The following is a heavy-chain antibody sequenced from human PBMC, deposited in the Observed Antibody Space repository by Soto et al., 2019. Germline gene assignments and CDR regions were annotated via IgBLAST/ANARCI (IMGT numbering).Heavy chain of an antibody. CDR1: GFTFSSYS. V-gene: IGHV3-21*01. CDR3: AGDLGSGSIRFDP. Sequence: EVQLVESGGGLVKPGGSLRLSCAASGFTFSSYSMNWVRQAPGKGLEWVSSISSSSSYIFYADSVKGRFTISRDNAKNSLYLQMNSLRDEDMAVYYCAGDLGSGSIRFDPWGQGTLVTVSS. J-gene: IGHJ5*02. D-gene: IGHD3-10*01. CDR2: ISSSSSYI.